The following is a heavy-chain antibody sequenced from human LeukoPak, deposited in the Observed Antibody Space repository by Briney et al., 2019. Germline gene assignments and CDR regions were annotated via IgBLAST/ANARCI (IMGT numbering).Heavy chain of an antibody. Sequence: GGSLRLSCAASGFTFSSYAMSWVRQAPGKGLEWVSAISGGGGSTYYADSVKGRFTISRDNSKNALYLQMNSLRAEDTAVYYCASRYYHDSSGYTLLTDYWGQGTLVTVSS. CDR1: GFTFSSYA. CDR2: ISGGGGST. V-gene: IGHV3-23*01. J-gene: IGHJ4*02. CDR3: ASRYYHDSSGYTLLTDY. D-gene: IGHD3-22*01.